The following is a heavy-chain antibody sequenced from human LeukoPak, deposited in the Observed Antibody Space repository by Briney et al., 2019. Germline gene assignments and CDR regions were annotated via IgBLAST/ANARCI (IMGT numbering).Heavy chain of an antibody. CDR3: TTAGGYDDSLYAFDN. D-gene: IGHD5-12*01. CDR2: IRSKPNNYAT. J-gene: IGHJ3*02. Sequence: PGGSLRLSCAASGFTFSGSAMHWVRQASGKGLEWVGRIRSKPNNYATAYAASVKGRFTISRDDSKNTAYLQMNSLKTEDTAVYHCTTAGGYDDSLYAFDNWGQGTMVTVSS. V-gene: IGHV3-73*01. CDR1: GFTFSGSA.